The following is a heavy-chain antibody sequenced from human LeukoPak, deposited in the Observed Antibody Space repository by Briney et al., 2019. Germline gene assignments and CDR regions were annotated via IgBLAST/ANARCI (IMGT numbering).Heavy chain of an antibody. J-gene: IGHJ5*02. CDR3: ARGSPAARYWFDP. CDR1: GYTFTGYY. CDR2: INPNSGGT. Sequence: ASVTVSCKASGYTFTGYYMHWVRQAPGQGLEWMGWINPNSGGTNYAQKFQGWVTMTRDTSISTAYMELSRLRSDDTAVYYCARGSPAARYWFDPWGQGTLVTVSS. V-gene: IGHV1-2*04. D-gene: IGHD2-15*01.